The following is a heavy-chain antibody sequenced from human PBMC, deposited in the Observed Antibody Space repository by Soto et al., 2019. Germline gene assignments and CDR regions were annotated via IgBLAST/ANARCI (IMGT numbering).Heavy chain of an antibody. D-gene: IGHD3-10*01. CDR1: GFTFSTYT. CDR2: ISGSGGDT. V-gene: IGHV3-23*01. J-gene: IGHJ4*02. CDR3: AKLGSSAWSPHYYFDY. Sequence: GGSLRLSCAASGFTFSTYTMSWVRQAPGKGLEWVSAISGSGGDTSYADSVQGRFTISRDNSKNTLFLQVNSLRAEDTAIYYCAKLGSSAWSPHYYFDYWGQGTLVTVSS.